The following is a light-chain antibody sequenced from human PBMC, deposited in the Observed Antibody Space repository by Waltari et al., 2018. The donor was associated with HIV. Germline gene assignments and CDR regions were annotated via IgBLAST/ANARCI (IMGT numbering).Light chain of an antibody. CDR2: WAS. J-gene: IGKJ4*01. V-gene: IGKV4-1*01. CDR3: QHSDNLPST. Sequence: DIVMTQSPDSLAVSLGERAAINCKSSQSVLSRSNNKNYLAWYQQKPGQPPKLLIYWASTRESGVPDRFSGSGSGTDFTFTISGLQPEDIATYYCQHSDNLPSTFGGGTKVEIK. CDR1: QSVLSRSNNKNY.